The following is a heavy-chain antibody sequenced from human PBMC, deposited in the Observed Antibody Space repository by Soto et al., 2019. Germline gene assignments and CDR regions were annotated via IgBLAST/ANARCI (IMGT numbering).Heavy chain of an antibody. D-gene: IGHD6-19*01. V-gene: IGHV3-30*18. CDR1: GFTFSSYG. Sequence: QVQLVESGGGVVQPGRSLRLSCAASGFTFSSYGMHWVRQAPGTGLEWVAVISYDGSNKYYADSVKGRFPISRDNSKNTLYLQMNSLRAEDTAVYYCAKDRSSGWIDYWGQGTLVTVSS. J-gene: IGHJ4*02. CDR3: AKDRSSGWIDY. CDR2: ISYDGSNK.